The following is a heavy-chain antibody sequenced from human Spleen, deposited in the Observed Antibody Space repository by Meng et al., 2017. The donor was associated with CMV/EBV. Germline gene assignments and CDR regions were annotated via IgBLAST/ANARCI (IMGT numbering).Heavy chain of an antibody. CDR2: IGVSGGGT. V-gene: IGHV3-23*01. CDR1: GFTFNNYA. CDR3: AKSGGLEWLFADY. D-gene: IGHD3-3*01. Sequence: GESLKISCAASGFTFNNYAMTWVRQAPGKGLEWVSGIGVSGGGTYYADSVKGRFTISRDNSKNTLYLQMNSLRAEDTAVYYCAKSGGLEWLFADYWGQGTLVTVSS. J-gene: IGHJ4*02.